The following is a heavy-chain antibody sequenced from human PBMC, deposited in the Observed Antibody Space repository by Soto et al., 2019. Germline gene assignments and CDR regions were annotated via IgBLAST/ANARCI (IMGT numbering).Heavy chain of an antibody. Sequence: SETLSLTCFVSGYSITAGGYYWSWIRHHPGKGLEWIGSFYSSGSIIYNPSLRSRVSISGDTSSNQFSMSLTSVTAAETARYYCARMYSSGSGWFHPWGQGTLVTVSS. J-gene: IGHJ5*02. V-gene: IGHV4-31*03. CDR1: GYSITAGGYY. D-gene: IGHD6-19*01. CDR2: FYSSGSI. CDR3: ARMYSSGSGWFHP.